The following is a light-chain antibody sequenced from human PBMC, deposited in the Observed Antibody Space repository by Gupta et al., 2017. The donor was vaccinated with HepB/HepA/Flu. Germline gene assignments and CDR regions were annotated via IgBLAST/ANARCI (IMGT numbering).Light chain of an antibody. CDR3: QYYGSSPLYA. CDR2: DTS. J-gene: IGKJ2*01. V-gene: IGKV3-20*01. Sequence: IVLTQFSATLSLSPGEGATLSCKTSQSINSNYLAWYQQKSGRTPRLVIYDTSSRATGIPDRFSGSGSGTDFTLTIRRLEPEDFAMYYCQYYGSSPLYAFGQGTKLEIK. CDR1: QSINSNY.